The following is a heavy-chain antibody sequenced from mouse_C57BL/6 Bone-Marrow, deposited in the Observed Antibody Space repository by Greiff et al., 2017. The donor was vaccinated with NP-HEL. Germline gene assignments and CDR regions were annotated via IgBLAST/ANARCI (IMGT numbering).Heavy chain of an antibody. CDR2: INPGSGGT. V-gene: IGHV1-54*01. Sequence: QVQLQQSGAELVRPGTSVKVSCKASGYAFTNYLIEWVKQRPGQGLEWIGVINPGSGGTNYNEKFKGKATLTADKSSSTAYMQLSSLTSEDSAVYFCARADYDYDGWDYYAMDYWGQGTSVTVSS. J-gene: IGHJ4*01. CDR3: ARADYDYDGWDYYAMDY. CDR1: GYAFTNYL. D-gene: IGHD2-4*01.